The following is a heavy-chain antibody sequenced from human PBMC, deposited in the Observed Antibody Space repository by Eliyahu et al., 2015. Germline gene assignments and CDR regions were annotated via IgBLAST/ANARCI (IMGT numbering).Heavy chain of an antibody. J-gene: IGHJ6*02. CDR3: ARVPFTAYYYGMDV. CDR1: GGTFSDYA. Sequence: QVQLVQSGAEAKKPGSSVKVSCKASGGTFSDYALPWGRQGPGQGLXWMGRIIPMLRATDYAPQFHGRVTITADESSTRAYMTLSSLRSEDTAVYYCARVPFTAYYYGMDVWGQGTTVTVSS. D-gene: IGHD3-10*01. V-gene: IGHV1-69*01. CDR2: IIPMLRAT.